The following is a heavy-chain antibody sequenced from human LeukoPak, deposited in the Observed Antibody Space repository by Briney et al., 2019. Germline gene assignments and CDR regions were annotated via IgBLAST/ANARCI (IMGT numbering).Heavy chain of an antibody. J-gene: IGHJ4*02. V-gene: IGHV4-39*01. CDR2: MYYSGGT. Sequence: PSETLSLTCTVSGGSLSSSTYYWGWIRQPPGRGLHWIGSMYYSGGTYYNPSLKSRVTISVDTSKNQFSLNLRSVTAADTAVYCCASSITIFGVVLRTIYFDYWGQGILVTVSS. CDR3: ASSITIFGVVLRTIYFDY. CDR1: GGSLSSSTYY. D-gene: IGHD3-3*01.